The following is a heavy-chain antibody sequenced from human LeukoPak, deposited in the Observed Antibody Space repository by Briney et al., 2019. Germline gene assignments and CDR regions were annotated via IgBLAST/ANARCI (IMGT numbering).Heavy chain of an antibody. CDR1: GGSISSSSYY. Sequence: SETLSFTCTVSGGSISSSSYYWGWIRQPPGKGLEWIGSIYYSGSTYYNPSLKSRVTISVDTSKNQFSLKLSSVTAADTAVYYCARDLGYSSGWYYYYYYMDVWGKGTTVTVSS. V-gene: IGHV4-39*07. CDR2: IYYSGST. J-gene: IGHJ6*03. D-gene: IGHD6-19*01. CDR3: ARDLGYSSGWYYYYYYMDV.